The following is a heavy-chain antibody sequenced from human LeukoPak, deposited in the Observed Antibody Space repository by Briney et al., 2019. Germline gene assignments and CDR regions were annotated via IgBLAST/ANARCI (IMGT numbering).Heavy chain of an antibody. Sequence: GGSLRFSCAASGFTLSNHAMIWVRQAPGKGLEWVSSISGSGAMTYYADSVKGRFTISRDNAMDTLYLQMNSLRAGDTAVYYCAKDRVDGSGSQFDSWGQGRLVIASS. V-gene: IGHV3-23*01. CDR1: GFTLSNHA. CDR3: AKDRVDGSGSQFDS. J-gene: IGHJ4*02. CDR2: ISGSGAMT. D-gene: IGHD3-10*01.